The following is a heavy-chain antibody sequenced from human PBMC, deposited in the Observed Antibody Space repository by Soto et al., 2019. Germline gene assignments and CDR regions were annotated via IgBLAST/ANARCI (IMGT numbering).Heavy chain of an antibody. D-gene: IGHD3-16*02. Sequence: SEILSLTCTVSGGSISSYYWSWIRQPPGKGLEWIGYIYYSGSTNYNPSLKSRVTISVDTSKNQFSLKLSSVTAADTAVYYCARGSPYDYVWGSYRYNWFDPWGQGTLVTV. CDR3: ARGSPYDYVWGSYRYNWFDP. CDR1: GGSISSYY. J-gene: IGHJ5*02. V-gene: IGHV4-59*01. CDR2: IYYSGST.